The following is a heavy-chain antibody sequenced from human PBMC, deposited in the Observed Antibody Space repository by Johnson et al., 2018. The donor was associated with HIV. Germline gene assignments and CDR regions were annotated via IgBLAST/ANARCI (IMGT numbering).Heavy chain of an antibody. D-gene: IGHD4-23*01. CDR3: ASQRWKQGDAFDI. CDR1: GFTFSNYG. V-gene: IGHV3-20*04. CDR2: INWNGGST. J-gene: IGHJ3*02. Sequence: VQLVESGGGVVQPGRSLRLSCAASGFTFSNYGMHWVRQAPGKGLEWVSGINWNGGSTGYADSVKGLFTISRDNAKNSLYLQMNGLRAEDTALYYCASQRWKQGDAFDIWGQGTMVTVSS.